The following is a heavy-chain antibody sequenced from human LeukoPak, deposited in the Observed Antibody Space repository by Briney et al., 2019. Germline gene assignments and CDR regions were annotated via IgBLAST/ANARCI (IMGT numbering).Heavy chain of an antibody. CDR1: GFTFSSYS. V-gene: IGHV3-21*04. CDR2: ISSSSSYI. J-gene: IGHJ4*02. D-gene: IGHD2-2*01. CDR3: ARVGQRPVAIIGSFDY. Sequence: GGSLRLSCAASGFTFSSYSMNWVRQAPGKGLEWVSSISSSSSYIYYADSVKGRFTISRDNAKNSLYLQMNSLRAEDTAVYYCARVGQRPVAIIGSFDYWGQGTLVTVSS.